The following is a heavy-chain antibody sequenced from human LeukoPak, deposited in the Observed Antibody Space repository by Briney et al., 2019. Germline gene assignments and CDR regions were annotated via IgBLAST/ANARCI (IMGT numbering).Heavy chain of an antibody. CDR3: ATSKYSGSY. V-gene: IGHV3-74*01. CDR1: GFTFSSYW. J-gene: IGHJ4*02. CDR2: IKTDGSNT. D-gene: IGHD1-26*01. Sequence: GGSLRLSCAASGFTFSSYWMHWVRQAPGKGLVWVSRIKTDGSNTNYADSVKGRFTISRDNAKNTLYLQMSSLRAEDTAVYYCATSKYSGSYWGQGTLVTVSS.